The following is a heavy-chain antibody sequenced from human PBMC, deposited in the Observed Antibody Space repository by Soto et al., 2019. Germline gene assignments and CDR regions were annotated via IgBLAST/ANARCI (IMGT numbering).Heavy chain of an antibody. Sequence: SQTLSLTCTVSGGSISSGDYYWSWIRQPPGKGLEWIGYIYYSGSTYYNPSLKSRVTISVDTSKNQFSLKLSSVTAADTAVYYCARVLSNCSGGSCYSEGFDPWGQGTLVTVSS. V-gene: IGHV4-30-4*01. CDR2: IYYSGST. CDR3: ARVLSNCSGGSCYSEGFDP. J-gene: IGHJ5*02. CDR1: GGSISSGDYY. D-gene: IGHD2-15*01.